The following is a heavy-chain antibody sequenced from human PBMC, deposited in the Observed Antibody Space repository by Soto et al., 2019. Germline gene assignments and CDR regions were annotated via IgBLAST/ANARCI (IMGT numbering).Heavy chain of an antibody. D-gene: IGHD3-3*01. J-gene: IGHJ6*02. Sequence: PSETLSLTCTVSGGSITSSNCCRGWRRHPPGGGLECIGSFCSRGSTYYNPSLKSRVTISVDTSKHQFSLKLSSVTAADTAVYYCARPRHYDFAGPVALYGMDVWGQGTTVTVSS. CDR1: GGSITSSNCC. CDR3: ARPRHYDFAGPVALYGMDV. V-gene: IGHV4-39*01. CDR2: FCSRGST.